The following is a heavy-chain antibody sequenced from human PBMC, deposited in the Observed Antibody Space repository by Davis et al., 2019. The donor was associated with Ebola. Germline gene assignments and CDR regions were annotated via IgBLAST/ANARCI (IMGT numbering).Heavy chain of an antibody. Sequence: SETLSLTCAVYGGSFSGYYWTWIRQSPGKGLEWIGEVNQSGGASYNPSLTSRVTISVDSSTNHLSLRLTSVTAADTAVYYCARGAITGTTRPYFDYWGQGILITVSS. CDR3: ARGAITGTTRPYFDY. J-gene: IGHJ4*02. V-gene: IGHV4-34*01. D-gene: IGHD1-20*01. CDR2: VNQSGGA. CDR1: GGSFSGYY.